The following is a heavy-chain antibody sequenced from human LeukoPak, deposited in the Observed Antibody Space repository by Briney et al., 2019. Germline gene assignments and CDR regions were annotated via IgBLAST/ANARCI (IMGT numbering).Heavy chain of an antibody. J-gene: IGHJ1*01. CDR1: XDSISSSY. Sequence: SETLSLTCTVSXDSISSSYWSWIRQPPGKRLEWIGYIYYSGSTNYNPSLKSRVAISVDTSKNQFSLKLNSVTAADTAVYYCARGYCSSTICFQYFHHWGQGTLVTVSS. CDR3: ARGYCSSTICFQYFHH. D-gene: IGHD2-2*01. V-gene: IGHV4-59*01. CDR2: IYYSGST.